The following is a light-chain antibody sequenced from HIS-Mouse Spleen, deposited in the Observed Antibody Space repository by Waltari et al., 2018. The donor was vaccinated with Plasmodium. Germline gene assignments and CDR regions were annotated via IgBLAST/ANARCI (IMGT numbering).Light chain of an antibody. CDR3: MQALQTPRT. Sequence: DIVMTQSPLSLPVTPGEPASISCRPSQSLLHSNGYNYLDWYLQKPGQSPQLLIYLGSTRASGVPDRFSGSGSGTDFTLKISRVEAEDVGVYYCMQALQTPRTFGQGTKVEIK. V-gene: IGKV2-28*01. CDR1: QSLLHSNGYNY. CDR2: LGS. J-gene: IGKJ1*01.